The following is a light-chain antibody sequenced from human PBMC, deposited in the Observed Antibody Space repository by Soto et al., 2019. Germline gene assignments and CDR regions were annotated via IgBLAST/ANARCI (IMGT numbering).Light chain of an antibody. CDR2: NNN. J-gene: IGLJ2*01. Sequence: QSVLTQSPSTSGTPGQRVSISCSGSNSKIGTNTVNWYQQLPRAAPKLLIYNNNQRPSGVPDRFSGSKSGTSASLAISGLQSEDEADYYCAAWDDSMNGHVVFGGGTKVTVL. V-gene: IGLV1-44*01. CDR1: NSKIGTNT. CDR3: AAWDDSMNGHVV.